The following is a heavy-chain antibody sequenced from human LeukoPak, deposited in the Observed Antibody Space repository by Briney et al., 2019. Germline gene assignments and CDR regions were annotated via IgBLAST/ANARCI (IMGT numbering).Heavy chain of an antibody. J-gene: IGHJ5*02. CDR2: IFSNDEK. Sequence: SGPVLVKPTETLTLTCTVSGLSLSNARMAVSWIRHPPGKALEWLAHIFSNDEKSYSTSLKSRLTISKDTSKSEVVLTMTNMDRVDTATYYCARILPGHWFDPWGLGTLVTVSS. CDR1: GLSLSNARMA. D-gene: IGHD1-14*01. CDR3: ARILPGHWFDP. V-gene: IGHV2-26*01.